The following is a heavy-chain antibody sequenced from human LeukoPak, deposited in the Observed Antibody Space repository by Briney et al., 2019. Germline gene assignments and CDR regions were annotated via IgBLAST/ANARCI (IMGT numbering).Heavy chain of an antibody. J-gene: IGHJ4*02. CDR1: GYTFTSYD. V-gene: IGHV1-8*01. CDR3: ARGFRDSSGRKPDY. Sequence: GSAKVSCKASGYTFTSYDINWKRQATGQGLEWMGWMNPNSGNTGYAQKFQDRVTMTRNTSINTAYMELSSLRSEDMAVYYCARGFRDSSGRKPDYWGQGTLVTVSS. D-gene: IGHD3-22*01. CDR2: MNPNSGNT.